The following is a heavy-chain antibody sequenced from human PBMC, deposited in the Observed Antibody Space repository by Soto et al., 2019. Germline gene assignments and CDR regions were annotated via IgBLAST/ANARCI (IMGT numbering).Heavy chain of an antibody. V-gene: IGHV4-59*08. J-gene: IGHJ6*03. CDR3: ARHHTENLYYFYIDV. CDR1: GGSISSYY. D-gene: IGHD3-10*01. CDR2: IYYSGST. Sequence: SETLSLTCTVSGGSISSYYWSWIRQPPGKGLEWIGYIYYSGSTNYNPALKSRVTISVDASKNRLSLKLNSVTAADTAIYYCARHHTENLYYFYIDVWGKGTTVTVSS.